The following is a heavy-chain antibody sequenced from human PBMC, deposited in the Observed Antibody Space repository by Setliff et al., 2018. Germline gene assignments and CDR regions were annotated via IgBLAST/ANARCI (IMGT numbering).Heavy chain of an antibody. V-gene: IGHV3-NL1*01. CDR1: GFVFGTYG. J-gene: IGHJ6*03. Sequence: GESLKISCAASGFVFGTYGMHWVRQAPGKRLEWVSTISGAGGNMYYADSVRGRFAVSRDNSRNTLYLEMNSLRPEDTAMYYCAKGGPYYYYYMDVWGKGTMVTVSS. CDR3: AKGGPYYYYYMDV. CDR2: ISGAGGNM.